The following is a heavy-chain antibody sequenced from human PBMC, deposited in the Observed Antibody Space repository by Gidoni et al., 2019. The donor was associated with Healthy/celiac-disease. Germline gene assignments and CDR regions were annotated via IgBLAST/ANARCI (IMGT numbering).Heavy chain of an antibody. CDR2: ISAYNGNT. CDR3: ARDLYSYEVKDDAFDI. CDR1: GYTFTSHG. J-gene: IGHJ3*02. Sequence: QVPLVQSGVEVKKPGASVKLSCKDSGYTFTSHGISWVRQAPGQGLEWIGWISAYNGNTNYAQKLQGRVTMTTDTSTSKAYMELRSLRSDDTAVYYCARDLYSYEVKDDAFDIWGQGTMVTVSS. V-gene: IGHV1-18*04. D-gene: IGHD5-18*01.